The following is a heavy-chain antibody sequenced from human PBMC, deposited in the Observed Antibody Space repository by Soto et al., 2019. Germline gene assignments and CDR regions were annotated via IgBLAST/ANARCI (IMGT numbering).Heavy chain of an antibody. CDR1: GFTFSSYS. D-gene: IGHD7-27*01. CDR3: ARDFVTGDAGDY. V-gene: IGHV3-21*01. Sequence: NPGGSLRLSCAASGFTFSSYSMNWVRQAPGKGLEWVSSISSSSSYIYYADSVKGRFTISRDNAKNSLYLQMNSLRAEDTAVYYCARDFVTGDAGDYWGQGTLVTVS. CDR2: ISSSSSYI. J-gene: IGHJ4*02.